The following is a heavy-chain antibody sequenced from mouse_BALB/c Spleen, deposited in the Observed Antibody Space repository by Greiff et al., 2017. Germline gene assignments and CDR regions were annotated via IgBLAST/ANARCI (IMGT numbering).Heavy chain of an antibody. D-gene: IGHD1-1*01. CDR2: IYPGNGDT. Sequence: QVQLQQPGAELVKPGASVKMSCKASGYTFTSYNMHWVKQTPGQGLEWIGAIYPGNGDTSYNQKFKGKATLTADKSSSTAYMQLSSLTSEDSAVYYCARWGYYGSSYVDYWGQGTTLTVSS. CDR3: ARWGYYGSSYVDY. V-gene: IGHV1-12*01. J-gene: IGHJ2*01. CDR1: GYTFTSYN.